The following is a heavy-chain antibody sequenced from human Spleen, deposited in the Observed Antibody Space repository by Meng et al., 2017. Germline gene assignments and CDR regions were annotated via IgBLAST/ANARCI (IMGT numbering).Heavy chain of an antibody. CDR2: IYYGGTT. CDR3: ARGEGRQQLVRRPRFDP. V-gene: IGHV4-61*01. CDR1: GGSVSSATYY. J-gene: IGHJ5*02. D-gene: IGHD6-13*01. Sequence: SETLSLTCTVSGGSVSSATYYWSWIRQAPGKGLEWIGYIYYGGTTKYNPSLSSRVSISVDTSKNQFSLKLSSVTAADTAVYYCARGEGRQQLVRRPRFDPWGQGTLVTVSS.